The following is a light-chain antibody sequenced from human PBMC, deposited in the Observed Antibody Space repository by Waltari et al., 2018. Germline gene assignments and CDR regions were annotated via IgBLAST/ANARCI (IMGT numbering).Light chain of an antibody. V-gene: IGKV1-5*03. Sequence: DIQMTQSPSLLSASVGDSVTITCRASQSIRRWLAWYQQKPGQAPKMLIYKSSNLDSGVPSRFSGRGSGTEFTLTISSLQPDDFATYYCQEYSTSSLSFAGGTKVDI. CDR1: QSIRRW. CDR2: KSS. J-gene: IGKJ4*01. CDR3: QEYSTSSLS.